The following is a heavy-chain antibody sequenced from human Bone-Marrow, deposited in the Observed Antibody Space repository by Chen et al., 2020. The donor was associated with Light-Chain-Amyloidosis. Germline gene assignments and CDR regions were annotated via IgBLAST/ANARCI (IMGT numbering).Heavy chain of an antibody. D-gene: IGHD3-9*01. CDR1: GFAFRSYA. J-gene: IGHJ3*02. V-gene: IGHV3-23*04. CDR2: RSGSGGSR. Sequence: EVQLVESGGGLLQRGGSLRLSCAASGFAFRSYAMSWVRQAPGKGLEWDSTRSGSGGSRYYGASVKGRLTISRDNSKNALFLQMNSLRAEDTAVYYCAKDISYDDILPGYPADAFDIWGQGTMVTVSS. CDR3: AKDISYDDILPGYPADAFDI.